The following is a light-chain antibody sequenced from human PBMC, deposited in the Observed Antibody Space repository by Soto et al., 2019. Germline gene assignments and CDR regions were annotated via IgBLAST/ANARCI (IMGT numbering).Light chain of an antibody. J-gene: IGKJ1*01. CDR3: QQYGSSPRA. CDR1: QSVSSN. V-gene: IGKV3-20*01. CDR2: GAS. Sequence: EIVMTQSQATLSVSPGERATLSCRASQSVSSNLAWYQQKPGQAPRLLIYGASNRATGIPDRFSGSGSGTDFTLTISRLEPEDFAVYYCQQYGSSPRACGQGTKGDIK.